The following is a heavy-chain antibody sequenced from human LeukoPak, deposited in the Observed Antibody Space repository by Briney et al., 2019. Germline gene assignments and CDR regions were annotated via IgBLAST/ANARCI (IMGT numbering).Heavy chain of an antibody. CDR3: ARGYSYGYDY. V-gene: IGHV4-39*07. CDR1: GGSISTSSYY. D-gene: IGHD5-18*01. J-gene: IGHJ4*02. CDR2: INHSGST. Sequence: SETLSLTCTVSGGSISTSSYYWSWIRQPPGKGLEWIGEINHSGSTNYNPSLKSRVTISVDTSKNQFSLKLSSVTAADTAVYYCARGYSYGYDYWGQGTLVTVSS.